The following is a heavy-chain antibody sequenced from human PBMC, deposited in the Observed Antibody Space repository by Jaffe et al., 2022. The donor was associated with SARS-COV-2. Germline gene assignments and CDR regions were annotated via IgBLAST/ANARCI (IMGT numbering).Heavy chain of an antibody. J-gene: IGHJ4*02. CDR1: GGSISSGSYY. CDR2: IYTSGST. CDR3: ARAYPSSGWYLG. V-gene: IGHV4-61*02. D-gene: IGHD6-19*01. Sequence: QVQLQESGPGLVKPSQTLSLTCTVSGGSISSGSYYWSWIRQPAGKGLEWIGRIYTSGSTNYNPSLKSRVTISVDTSKNQFSLKLSSVTAADTAVYYCARAYPSSGWYLGWGQGTLVTVSS.